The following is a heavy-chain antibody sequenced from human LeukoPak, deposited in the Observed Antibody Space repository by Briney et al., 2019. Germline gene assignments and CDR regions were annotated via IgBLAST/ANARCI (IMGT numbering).Heavy chain of an antibody. J-gene: IGHJ5*02. Sequence: GGSLRLSCAASGFTFSSYSMNWVCQAPGKGLEWVSSINILSNYIYYADSVKGRFTISRDNAKNSLYLQMNSLRAEDSAVYYCARELIYGSKSYYTPWGQGTLVTVSS. D-gene: IGHD3-10*01. V-gene: IGHV3-21*01. CDR2: INILSNYI. CDR3: ARELIYGSKSYYTP. CDR1: GFTFSSYS.